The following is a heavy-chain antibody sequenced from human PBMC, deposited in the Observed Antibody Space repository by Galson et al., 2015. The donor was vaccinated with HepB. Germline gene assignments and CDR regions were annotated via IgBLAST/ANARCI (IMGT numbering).Heavy chain of an antibody. CDR2: ISAYNGNT. V-gene: IGHV1-18*01. CDR1: GYTFTSYG. D-gene: IGHD3-22*01. J-gene: IGHJ4*02. Sequence: SVKVSCKASGYTFTSYGISWVRQAPGQGLEWMGWISAYNGNTNYAQKFQGRVTMTRDTSTSTVYMELSSLRSEDTAVYYCARAPSGYYLSKDYWGQGTLVTVSS. CDR3: ARAPSGYYLSKDY.